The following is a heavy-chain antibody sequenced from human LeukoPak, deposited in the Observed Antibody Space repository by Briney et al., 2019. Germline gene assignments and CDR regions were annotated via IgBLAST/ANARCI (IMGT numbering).Heavy chain of an antibody. Sequence: SETLSLTCTVSGGSITNDYWTWIRQPPGKGVEWIGYIYHSGSTNYNPSLRSRVTTSIDTSKNQFSLNLSAVTAADTAVYYCARHTGRRNNDAFDIWGQGTMITVSS. V-gene: IGHV4-59*08. D-gene: IGHD2/OR15-2a*01. CDR2: IYHSGST. CDR3: ARHTGRRNNDAFDI. J-gene: IGHJ3*02. CDR1: GGSITNDY.